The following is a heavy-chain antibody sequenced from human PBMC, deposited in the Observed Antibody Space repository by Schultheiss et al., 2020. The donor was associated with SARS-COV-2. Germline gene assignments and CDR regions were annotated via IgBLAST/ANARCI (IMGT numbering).Heavy chain of an antibody. CDR2: IYYSGST. V-gene: IGHV4-34*01. J-gene: IGHJ4*02. Sequence: SETLSLTCAVYGGSSSGYYWSWIRQHPGKGLEWIGYIYYSGSTYYNPSLKSRVTISVDTSKNQFSLKLSSVTAADTAVYYCARVRPGGLVPVYWGQGTLVTVSS. CDR3: ARVRPGGLVPVY. CDR1: GGSSSGYY. D-gene: IGHD6-6*01.